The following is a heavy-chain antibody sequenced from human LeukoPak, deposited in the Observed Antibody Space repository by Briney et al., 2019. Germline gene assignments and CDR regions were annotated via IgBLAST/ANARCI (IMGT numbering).Heavy chain of an antibody. CDR3: MRVPELPEF. Sequence: ASVKVSCKVSGYTLTELSMHWVRQAPGKGLEWMGGFDPEDGETIYAQKFQDRVSMTTDTSTTTASLELRSLRSDDTAIYYCMRVPELPEFWGQGTLVTVSS. D-gene: IGHD1-1*01. V-gene: IGHV1-24*01. CDR2: FDPEDGET. J-gene: IGHJ4*02. CDR1: GYTLTELS.